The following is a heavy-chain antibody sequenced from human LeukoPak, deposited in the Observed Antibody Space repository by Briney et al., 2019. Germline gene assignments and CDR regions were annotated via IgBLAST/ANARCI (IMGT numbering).Heavy chain of an antibody. CDR3: ATLPYGDYDNSGYYGRDFDS. J-gene: IGHJ4*02. V-gene: IGHV1-46*01. CDR1: GGTFSSYA. Sequence: ASVKVSCKASGGTFSSYAISWVRQAPGQGLEWMGIINPSGGSTSYAQKFQGRVTMTADTSTDTAYMELSSLRSEDTAVYYCATLPYGDYDNSGYYGRDFDSWGQGTLVTVSS. CDR2: INPSGGST. D-gene: IGHD3-22*01.